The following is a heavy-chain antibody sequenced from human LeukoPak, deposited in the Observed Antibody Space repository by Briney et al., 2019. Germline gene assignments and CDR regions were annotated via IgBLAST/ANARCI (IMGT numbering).Heavy chain of an antibody. D-gene: IGHD3-22*01. Sequence: SETLSLTCAVSGGSFSGYYWSWIRQPPGKGLEWVGEINHSGGTNYNPSLKSRGTISAETTTNQSPLKLSSGTAADTAVYYCAGDADDDISGQTFDYWGQGTLVTVSS. V-gene: IGHV4-34*01. CDR1: GGSFSGYY. J-gene: IGHJ4*02. CDR2: INHSGGT. CDR3: AGDADDDISGQTFDY.